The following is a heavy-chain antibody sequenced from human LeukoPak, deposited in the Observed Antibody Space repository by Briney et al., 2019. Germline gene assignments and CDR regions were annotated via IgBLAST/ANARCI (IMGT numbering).Heavy chain of an antibody. D-gene: IGHD5-18*01. J-gene: IGHJ3*02. CDR3: AREVDTAMGIDAFDI. Sequence: GGSLRLSCAASGFTFSSYWMHWVRQAPGKGLVWVSRINSDGSSTSYADSVKGRFTISRDNAKNTLYLQMNSLRAEDTAVYYCAREVDTAMGIDAFDIWGQGTMVTVSS. CDR1: GFTFSSYW. V-gene: IGHV3-74*01. CDR2: INSDGSST.